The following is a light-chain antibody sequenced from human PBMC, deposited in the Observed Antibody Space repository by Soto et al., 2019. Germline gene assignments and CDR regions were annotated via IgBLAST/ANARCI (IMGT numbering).Light chain of an antibody. CDR1: SSDVGSYNL. CDR2: EVS. V-gene: IGLV2-23*02. J-gene: IGLJ2*01. Sequence: QSALTQPASVSGSPGQSITISCTGTSSDVGSYNLVSWYQQHPGKAPKLMIYEVSERPSGVSNRFSGSKSGNTASLTISGLQAEDEADYYCCSYAGSSTFMVFGGGTKLTVL. CDR3: CSYAGSSTFMV.